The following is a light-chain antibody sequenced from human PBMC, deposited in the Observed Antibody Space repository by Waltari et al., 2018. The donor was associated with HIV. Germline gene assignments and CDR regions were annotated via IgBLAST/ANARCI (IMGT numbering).Light chain of an antibody. J-gene: IGKJ2*01. CDR1: QSVSYNY. CDR3: HQYGLSPYN. Sequence: ILFTTTQPPLPTSADSTPTIPCRASQSVSYNYVAWDQQKHGQAPRLLIHGASSRATGIPDRFSGSGSGTDFTLTISRVEPEDVAVYYCHQYGLSPYNFGQGTKLQIK. CDR2: GAS. V-gene: IGKV3-20*01.